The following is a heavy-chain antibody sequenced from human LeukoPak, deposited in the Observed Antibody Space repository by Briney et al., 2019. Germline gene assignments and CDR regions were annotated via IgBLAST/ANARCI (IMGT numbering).Heavy chain of an antibody. J-gene: IGHJ4*02. V-gene: IGHV1-46*01. CDR3: ARDLTRYYYDSSGYAVGTRPHY. Sequence: ASVKVSCKTSGYTFTSYYIHWVRQAPGQGLEWMGIINPSGGSTSYAQKFQGRVTMTRDTSTSTVYMYLSSLRAEDTAVYYCARDLTRYYYDSSGYAVGTRPHYWGQGTLVTVSS. D-gene: IGHD3-22*01. CDR1: GYTFTSYY. CDR2: INPSGGST.